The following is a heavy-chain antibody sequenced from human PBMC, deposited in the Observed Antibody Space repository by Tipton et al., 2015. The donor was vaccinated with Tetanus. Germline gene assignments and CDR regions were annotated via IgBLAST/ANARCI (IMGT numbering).Heavy chain of an antibody. D-gene: IGHD6-19*01. CDR1: GYSISSGYY. CDR3: ARGRRSSGYDWFDP. CDR2: IYHSGST. V-gene: IGHV4-38-2*01. J-gene: IGHJ5*02. Sequence: TLSLTCAVSGYSISSGYYWGWIRQPPGKGLEWIGSIYHSGSTYYNPSLKGRVTISVDPPKNHFSLKRSSVTAADTAVYYCARGRRSSGYDWFDPWGQGTLVTVSS.